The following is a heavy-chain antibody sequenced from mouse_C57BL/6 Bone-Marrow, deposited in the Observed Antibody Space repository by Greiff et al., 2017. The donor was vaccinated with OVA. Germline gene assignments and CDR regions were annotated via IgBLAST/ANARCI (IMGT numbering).Heavy chain of an antibody. CDR3: VTGYSNYDWYFDV. Sequence: EVKLMESGGGLVQPKGSLKLSCAASGFSFNTYAMNWVRQAPGKGLEWVARIRSKSNNYATYYADSVKDRFTISRDDSESMLYLQMNNLKTEDTAMYYCVTGYSNYDWYFDVWGTGTTVTVSS. CDR2: IRSKSNNYAT. D-gene: IGHD2-5*01. CDR1: GFSFNTYA. J-gene: IGHJ1*03. V-gene: IGHV10-1*01.